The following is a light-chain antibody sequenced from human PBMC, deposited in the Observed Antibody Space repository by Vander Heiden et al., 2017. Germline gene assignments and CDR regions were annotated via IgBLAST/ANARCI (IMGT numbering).Light chain of an antibody. J-gene: IGKJ1*01. CDR1: QSVSSY. V-gene: IGKV1-39*01. CDR2: GAS. Sequence: DIQMTQSPSSLSASVGDRVTITCRASQSVSSYLNWYHQKPGKAPKLLIYGASSLQSGVPSRFSGSGSGTEFTLTINNLQPEDFATYYCQQSDSAPSTFGQGTKVEIK. CDR3: QQSDSAPST.